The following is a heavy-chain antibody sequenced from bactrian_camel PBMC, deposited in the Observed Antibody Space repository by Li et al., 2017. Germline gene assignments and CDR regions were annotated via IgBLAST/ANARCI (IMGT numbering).Heavy chain of an antibody. CDR3: TRETEWVGYHEFAVV. Sequence: QVQLVESGGGLVQPGGSLRLSCEVSGVTDTYAMNWVRQAPGKGLEWISGISSDGLTTDYADSVKNRFIIPKDNSKNTLYLQLNGLKTEDTAMYYCTRETEWVGYHEFAVVWGQGTQVTVS. CDR2: ISSDGLTT. J-gene: IGHJ4*01. D-gene: IGHD5*01. CDR1: GVTDTYA. V-gene: IGHV3S6*01.